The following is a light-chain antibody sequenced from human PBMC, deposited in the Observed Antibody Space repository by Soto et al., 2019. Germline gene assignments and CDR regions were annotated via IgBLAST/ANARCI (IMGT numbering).Light chain of an antibody. J-gene: IGKJ1*01. Sequence: EIVLTQSPGTLSLSPGERATLSCRAIQSVSNNYLAWYQQKPGQAPRLPIYGASTRATDVPDRFSGSGSGADFTLSISRLEPEDFAVYYCQQYGSSPPRTFGQGTKVDIK. CDR2: GAS. CDR3: QQYGSSPPRT. CDR1: QSVSNNY. V-gene: IGKV3-20*01.